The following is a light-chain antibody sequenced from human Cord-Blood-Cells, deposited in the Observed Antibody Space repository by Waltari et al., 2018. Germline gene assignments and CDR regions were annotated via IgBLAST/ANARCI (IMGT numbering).Light chain of an antibody. V-gene: IGLV1-40*01. CDR3: QSYDSSLSGWV. CDR2: GNS. CDR1: SSNTGAGYD. Sequence: QSVLTPPPSVPAAPGQRVTISCTGSSSNTGAGYDVHWYQQLPGTAPKLLIYGNSSRPSGGPDRFSGSKSGTSAALAITGLQAEDEADYYCQSYDSSLSGWVFGGGTKLTVL. J-gene: IGLJ3*02.